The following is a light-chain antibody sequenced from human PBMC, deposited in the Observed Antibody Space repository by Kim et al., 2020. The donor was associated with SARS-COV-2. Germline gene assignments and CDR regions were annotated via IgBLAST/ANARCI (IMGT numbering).Light chain of an antibody. V-gene: IGLV10-54*01. CDR1: SNNVGNQG. J-gene: IGLJ3*02. Sequence: QAGLTQPPSVSKGLRQTATLTCTGNSNNVGNQGAAWLQKHPGHPPKLLTYRNNNRPSGISERLSASRSGNTASLTITGLQPEDEADYYCSAWDSSLSAWVFGGGPQLTVL. CDR3: SAWDSSLSAWV. CDR2: RNN.